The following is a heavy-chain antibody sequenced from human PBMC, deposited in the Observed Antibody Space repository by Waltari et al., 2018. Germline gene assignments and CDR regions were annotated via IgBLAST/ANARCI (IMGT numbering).Heavy chain of an antibody. Sequence: EVQLVEFGGGLVQPGGSLRLSCAASGFTFSSYWMSWVRQAPGKGLEWVANIKQDGSEKYYVDSVKGRFTISRDNAKNSLYLQMNSLRAEDTAVYYCARVSDYYYYYMDVWGKGTTVTVSS. V-gene: IGHV3-7*04. J-gene: IGHJ6*03. CDR2: IKQDGSEK. CDR1: GFTFSSYW. CDR3: ARVSDYYYYYMDV.